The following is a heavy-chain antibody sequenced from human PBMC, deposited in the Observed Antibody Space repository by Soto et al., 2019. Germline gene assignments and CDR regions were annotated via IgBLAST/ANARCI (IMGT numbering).Heavy chain of an antibody. D-gene: IGHD3-10*01. CDR3: ARDSGSGSYSYNYFDP. CDR1: GFSISSGYY. CDR2: IYYSGIT. Sequence: PSETLSLTCAVSGFSISSGYYWSWIREPPGKGLEWIGYIYYSGITNYSPSLKSRVTISVDTSKNQFSLKLSSVTAADTAVYYCARDSGSGSYSYNYFDPWGQGTLVTVSS. V-gene: IGHV4-61*01. J-gene: IGHJ5*02.